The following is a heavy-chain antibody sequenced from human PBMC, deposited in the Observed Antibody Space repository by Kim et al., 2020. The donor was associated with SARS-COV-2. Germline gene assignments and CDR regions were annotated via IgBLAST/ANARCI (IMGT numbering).Heavy chain of an antibody. CDR3: ARGWRYYDSSGTTYYYYGMDV. J-gene: IGHJ6*02. V-gene: IGHV4-34*01. CDR2: INHSGST. Sequence: SETLSLTCAVYGGSFSGYYWSWIRQPPGKGLEWIGEINHSGSTNYNPSLKSRVTISVDTSKNQFSLKLSSVTAADTAVYYCARGWRYYDSSGTTYYYYGMDVWGQGTTVTVSS. D-gene: IGHD3-22*01. CDR1: GGSFSGYY.